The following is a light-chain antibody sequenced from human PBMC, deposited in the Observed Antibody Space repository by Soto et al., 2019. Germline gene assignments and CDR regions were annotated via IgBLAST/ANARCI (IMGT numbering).Light chain of an antibody. CDR1: QDISNY. V-gene: IGKV1-33*01. J-gene: IGKJ2*01. Sequence: DIQMTQSPSSLSASVGDRVTITCQASQDISNYLNWYQQKPGEAPKLLIYDASNLETGVPSRFSGSGSGTDFTFTISSLQPEDIATYYCQQYDNLQYTFGQGTKLEIK. CDR2: DAS. CDR3: QQYDNLQYT.